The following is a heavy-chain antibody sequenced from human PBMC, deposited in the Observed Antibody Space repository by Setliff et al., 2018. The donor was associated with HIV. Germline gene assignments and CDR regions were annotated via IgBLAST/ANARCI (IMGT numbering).Heavy chain of an antibody. D-gene: IGHD2-21*02. CDR3: AREKESCSGGDCWKNAFDI. CDR1: GYTLTELA. J-gene: IGHJ3*02. CDR2: FDPQDGET. Sequence: ASVKVSCKVSGYTLTELAMHWLRQAPGKGLEWMGHFDPQDGETIYAQKLQGRLTMTTDTSTTTAYMELRSLRSDDTAVYFCAREKESCSGGDCWKNAFDIWGQGTMVTVSS. V-gene: IGHV1-24*01.